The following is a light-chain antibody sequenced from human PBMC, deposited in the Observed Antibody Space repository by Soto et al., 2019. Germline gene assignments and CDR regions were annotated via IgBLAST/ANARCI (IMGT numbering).Light chain of an antibody. CDR3: QQYGTSPRT. CDR1: QSVSSSY. Sequence: EIVLTQSPGTLSLSPGERATLSCGASQSVSSSYLAWYQQKPGQPPRLLIYAVSSRATGIPDRFSGSGSGTDFTLTISRLEPEDFAVYYCQQYGTSPRTFGQGTKLEIK. J-gene: IGKJ2*01. CDR2: AVS. V-gene: IGKV3-20*01.